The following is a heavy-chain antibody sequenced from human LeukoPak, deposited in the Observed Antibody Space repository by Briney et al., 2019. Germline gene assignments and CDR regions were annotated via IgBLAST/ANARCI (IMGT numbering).Heavy chain of an antibody. CDR2: IRGSGGST. D-gene: IGHD4-17*01. Sequence: GGSLKLSCAASGFTFSSYAMIWVRQAPGKGLEWVSAIRGSGGSTYYADSVKDRFTISRDNSKNTLYLQMNSLRAEDTAVYYCGRDPNGDYIGAFDMWGQGTVVTVSS. CDR3: GRDPNGDYIGAFDM. CDR1: GFTFSSYA. V-gene: IGHV3-23*01. J-gene: IGHJ3*02.